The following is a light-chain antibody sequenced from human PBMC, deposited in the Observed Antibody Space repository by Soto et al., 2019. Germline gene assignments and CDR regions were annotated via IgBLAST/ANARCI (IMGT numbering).Light chain of an antibody. CDR1: QSVLFSSNNNNY. J-gene: IGKJ3*01. CDR2: WAS. CDR3: QQYYATPFT. V-gene: IGKV4-1*01. Sequence: DIVMTQSPDSLAVSLGERTTINCKSSQSVLFSSNNNNYLAWYQQKPGQPPKLLLYWASTRESGVPDRFSGSGSWTDFSLTISSLQAEDVAVYYCQQYYATPFTFCPGTKVDI.